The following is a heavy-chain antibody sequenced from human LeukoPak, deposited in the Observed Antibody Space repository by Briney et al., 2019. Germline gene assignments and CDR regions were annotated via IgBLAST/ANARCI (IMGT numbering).Heavy chain of an antibody. CDR3: ARGSLVVVVDWFDP. Sequence: ASETLSLTCTVSGGSISSYYWSWIRQPPGKGLECIGYIYYSGSTYYNPSLKNRVTISVDTSKNQFSLKLSSVTAADTAVYYCARGSLVVVVDWFDPWGQGTLVTVSS. CDR1: GGSISSYY. V-gene: IGHV4-59*08. D-gene: IGHD2-2*01. J-gene: IGHJ5*02. CDR2: IYYSGST.